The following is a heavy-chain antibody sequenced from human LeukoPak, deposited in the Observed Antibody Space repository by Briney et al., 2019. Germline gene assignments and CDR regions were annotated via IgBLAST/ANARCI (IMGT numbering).Heavy chain of an antibody. J-gene: IGHJ4*02. Sequence: PGGSLRLSCAASGFTFSSYAMSWVRQAPGKGLEWVSAISGSGGSTYYADSVKGRFTISRDNSKNTLYLQMNSLRAEDTAVYYCAKGPRRDDYNYALCPFDYWGQGTLVTVSS. V-gene: IGHV3-23*01. CDR3: AKGPRRDDYNYALCPFDY. D-gene: IGHD5-24*01. CDR1: GFTFSSYA. CDR2: ISGSGGST.